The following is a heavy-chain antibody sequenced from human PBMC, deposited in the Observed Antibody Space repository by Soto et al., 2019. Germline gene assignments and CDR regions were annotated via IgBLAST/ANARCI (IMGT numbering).Heavy chain of an antibody. V-gene: IGHV3-43*01. CDR2: ITWDGGST. Sequence: EVQLVESGGVVVQPGGSLRLSCAASGFTFDDYAMNWVRQTPGKGLEWVSLITWDGGSTFYANSVRGRFTISRDNSKHSMYLQMSSLTTEDTALYYCARERGRISDYWGQGTLVTVSS. D-gene: IGHD2-21*01. CDR3: ARERGRISDY. J-gene: IGHJ4*02. CDR1: GFTFDDYA.